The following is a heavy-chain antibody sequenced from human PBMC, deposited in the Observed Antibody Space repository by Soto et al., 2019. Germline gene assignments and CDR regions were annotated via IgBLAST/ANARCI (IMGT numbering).Heavy chain of an antibody. Sequence: GESLKISCKGSGYSFTSYWISWVRQMPGKGLEWMGRIDPSDSYTNYSPSFQGHVTISADKSISTAYLQWSSLKASDTAMYYCARLDGLDSSGYYYYYYGMDVWGQGTTVTVSS. CDR3: ARLDGLDSSGYYYYYYGMDV. V-gene: IGHV5-10-1*01. CDR2: IDPSDSYT. J-gene: IGHJ6*02. D-gene: IGHD3-22*01. CDR1: GYSFTSYW.